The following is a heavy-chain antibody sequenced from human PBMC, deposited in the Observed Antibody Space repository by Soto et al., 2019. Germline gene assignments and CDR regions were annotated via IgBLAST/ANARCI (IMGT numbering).Heavy chain of an antibody. D-gene: IGHD6-19*01. CDR1: GFNFNKYA. V-gene: IGHV3-23*01. CDR2: ISCCGGTA. CDR3: AKADGQQWLIPHHEN. Sequence: VQLLESGGGLVRPGESLRLSCAASGFNFNKYAMSWVRQAPGEGLEWVSGISCCGGTASYADSVKGRFTIARDDAKNTLYFDMNSLIAQHTAEYYCAKADGQQWLIPHHENWGRGTLVSFS. J-gene: IGHJ4*02.